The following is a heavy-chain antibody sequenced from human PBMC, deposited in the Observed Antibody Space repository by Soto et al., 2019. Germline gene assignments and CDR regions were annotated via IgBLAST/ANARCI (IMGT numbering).Heavy chain of an antibody. CDR1: GYTFTGYY. CDR3: ASTGSSSDYYYYGMDV. D-gene: IGHD6-6*01. CDR2: INPNSGGT. V-gene: IGHV1-2*04. Sequence: ASVKVSCKASGYTFTGYYMHWVRQAPGQGLEWMGWINPNSGGTNYAQKFQGWVTMTRDTSISTAYMELSRLRSDDTAVYYCASTGSSSDYYYYGMDVWGQGTTVTVSS. J-gene: IGHJ6*02.